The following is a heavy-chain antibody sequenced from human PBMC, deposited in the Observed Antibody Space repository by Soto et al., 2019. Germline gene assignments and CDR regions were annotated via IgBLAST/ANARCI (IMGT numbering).Heavy chain of an antibody. CDR2: IWYDGSNK. CDR1: GFTFSSYG. Sequence: PGGSLRLSCAASGFTFSSYGMHWVRQAPGKGLEWVAVIWYDGSNKYYADSVKGRFTISRDNSKNTLYLQMNSLRAEDTAVYYCARVGPMVRGVVDDWGQGTLVNVSS. J-gene: IGHJ4*02. CDR3: ARVGPMVRGVVDD. V-gene: IGHV3-33*01. D-gene: IGHD3-10*01.